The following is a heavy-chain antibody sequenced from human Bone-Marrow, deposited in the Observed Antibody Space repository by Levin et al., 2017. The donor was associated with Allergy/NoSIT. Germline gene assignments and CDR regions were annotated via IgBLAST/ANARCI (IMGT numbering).Heavy chain of an antibody. J-gene: IGHJ4*02. CDR1: GASIRSGAYY. CDR3: ARVLAGFDGSAMAYDY. Sequence: SETLSLTCTVSGASIRSGAYYWSWVRQPPGQGLEWIGYIYYNGSTYFNPSLKSRVSISLDTSKNQFSLKLSSVTAADTADYYCARVLAGFDGSAMAYDYWGRGSLVTVSS. V-gene: IGHV4-31*03. CDR2: IYYNGST. D-gene: IGHD3-10*01.